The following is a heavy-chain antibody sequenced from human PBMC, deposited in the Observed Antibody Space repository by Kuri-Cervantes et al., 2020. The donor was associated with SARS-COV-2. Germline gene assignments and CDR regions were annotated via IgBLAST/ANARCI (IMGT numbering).Heavy chain of an antibody. V-gene: IGHV3-15*01. CDR2: IKSKTDGGTT. CDR1: GFTFSSYW. CDR3: TTDYSSSWYGFIDY. Sequence: GESLKISCAASGFTFSSYWMSWVRQAPGKGLEWVGRIKSKTDGGTTDYAAPVKGRFTISRDDSKNTLYLQMNSLKTEDTAVYYCTTDYSSSWYGFIDYWGQGTLVTVSS. D-gene: IGHD6-13*01. J-gene: IGHJ4*02.